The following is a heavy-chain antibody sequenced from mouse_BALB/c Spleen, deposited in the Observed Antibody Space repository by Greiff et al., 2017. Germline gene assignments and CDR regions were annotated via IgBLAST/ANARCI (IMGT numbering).Heavy chain of an antibody. CDR2: IWSGGST. CDR3: ARNNYGNPYFDV. Sequence: VKLVESGPGLVQPSQSLSITCTVSGFSLTSYGVHWVRQSPGKGLEWLGVIWSGGSTDYNAAFISRLSISKDNSKSQVFFKMNSLQANDTAIYYCARNNYGNPYFDVWGAGTTVTVSS. CDR1: GFSLTSYG. D-gene: IGHD2-1*01. V-gene: IGHV2-2*02. J-gene: IGHJ1*01.